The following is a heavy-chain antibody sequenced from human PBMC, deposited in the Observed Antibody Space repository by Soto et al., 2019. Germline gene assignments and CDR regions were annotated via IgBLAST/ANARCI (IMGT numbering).Heavy chain of an antibody. D-gene: IGHD1-26*01. CDR2: VHHSWGS. V-gene: IGHV4-59*08. CDR3: VGQGIGPLHGVVDV. Sequence: QVQLQESGPGLVKPSETLSLSCTVSGGSISSYYWSWFRQSPGKRMEWIGYVHHSWGSSYNPSLQSEVAILRVKSKGQVSLKLTSGTATDTAVYHCVGQGIGPLHGVVDVWGQGTTVTVSS. CDR1: GGSISSYY. J-gene: IGHJ6*01.